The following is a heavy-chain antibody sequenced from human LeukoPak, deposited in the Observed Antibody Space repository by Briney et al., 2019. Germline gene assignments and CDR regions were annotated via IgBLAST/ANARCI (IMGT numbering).Heavy chain of an antibody. CDR2: ISSSGSSI. Sequence: PGGSLRLSCAASGFTFSSYEMNGVRQAPGKGLEGVSYISSSGSSIYYADSVKGRFTISRDNAKNSLYLQMNSLRAEDTAVYYCARRGAGYGGNPIDYWGQGTLVTVSS. V-gene: IGHV3-48*03. J-gene: IGHJ4*02. CDR3: ARRGAGYGGNPIDY. CDR1: GFTFSSYE. D-gene: IGHD4-23*01.